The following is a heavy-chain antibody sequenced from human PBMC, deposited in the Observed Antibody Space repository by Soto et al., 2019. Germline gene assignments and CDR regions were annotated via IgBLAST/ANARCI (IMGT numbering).Heavy chain of an antibody. J-gene: IGHJ4*02. CDR1: GGSISSSNW. V-gene: IGHV4-4*02. D-gene: IGHD1-26*01. CDR2: IYHSGST. Sequence: QVQLQESGPGLVKPSGTLSLTCAVSGGSISSSNWWSWVRQPPGKGLEWIGEIYHSGSTNYNPSLTSRVTIPVDKSKTQFSLKLSSVTAADTAVYYCARGIVGAIYYFDYWGQGTLVTVSS. CDR3: ARGIVGAIYYFDY.